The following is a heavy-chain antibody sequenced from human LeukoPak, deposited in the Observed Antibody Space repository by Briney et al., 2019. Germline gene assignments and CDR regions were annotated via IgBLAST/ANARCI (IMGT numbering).Heavy chain of an antibody. CDR3: VRDTFSPDAFDI. V-gene: IGHV3-21*01. CDR2: ISTSSRYI. CDR1: GFTFSSYS. J-gene: IGHJ3*02. D-gene: IGHD3-16*01. Sequence: PGGSLRLSCAASGFTFSSYSMNWVRQAPGKGLEWVSSISTSSRYIYSADSVKGRFTVSRDNAKNSLYLQMNSLRAEDTAVYYCVRDTFSPDAFDIWGQGTMVTVSS.